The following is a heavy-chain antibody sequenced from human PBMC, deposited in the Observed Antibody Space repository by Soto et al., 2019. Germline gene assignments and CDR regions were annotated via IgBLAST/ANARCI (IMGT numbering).Heavy chain of an antibody. CDR2: MYNTGST. J-gene: IGHJ4*02. V-gene: IGHV4-4*08. CDR3: ARRFGKLHLDY. Sequence: SETLSLTCTVSGGSISGYCWSWIRQPPWKGLEWIGYMYNTGSTVYNPSFKSRVSISVDTSKNQFSLKLTSVTAADTAVYYCARRFGKLHLDYWGQGTLVTVSS. CDR1: GGSISGYC. D-gene: IGHD3-16*01.